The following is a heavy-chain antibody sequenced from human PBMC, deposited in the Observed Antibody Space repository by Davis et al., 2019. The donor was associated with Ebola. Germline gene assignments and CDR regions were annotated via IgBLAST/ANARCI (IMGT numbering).Heavy chain of an antibody. CDR3: AREGSWYEVDWFDP. J-gene: IGHJ5*02. D-gene: IGHD6-13*01. CDR2: INHSGST. V-gene: IGHV4-34*01. Sequence: PSETLSLTCAVYGGSFSGYYWSWIRQPPGKGLEWIGEINHSGSTNYNPSLKSRVTISVDTSKNQFSLKLSSVTAADTAVYYCAREGSWYEVDWFDPWGQGTLVTVSS. CDR1: GGSFSGYY.